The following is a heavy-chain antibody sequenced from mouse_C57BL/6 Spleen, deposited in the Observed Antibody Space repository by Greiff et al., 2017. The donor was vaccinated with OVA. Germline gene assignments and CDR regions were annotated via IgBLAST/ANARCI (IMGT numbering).Heavy chain of an antibody. Sequence: EVQLVESGGGLVKPGGSLKLSCAASGFTFSSYAMSWVRQTPEKRLEWVATISDGGSYTYYPDNVKGRFTISRDNAKNNLYLQMSHLKSEDTAMYYCARDQGDYYSNYGYFDVWGTGTTVTVSS. CDR3: ARDQGDYYSNYGYFDV. J-gene: IGHJ1*03. V-gene: IGHV5-4*01. D-gene: IGHD2-5*01. CDR1: GFTFSSYA. CDR2: ISDGGSYT.